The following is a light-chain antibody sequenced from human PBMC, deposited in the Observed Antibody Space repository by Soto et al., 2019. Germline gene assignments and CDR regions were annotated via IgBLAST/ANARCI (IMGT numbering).Light chain of an antibody. CDR1: QILLHSNGYNY. CDR2: GSS. Sequence: IVMTQSPLSLPVTPGEPASISCRSSQILLHSNGYNYLDWYLQKPGKAPTLLIYGSSSLQTGVPPRFSGSGSGTEFTLTISSLQPEDFGTYYCQQTYDSLVSFGGGTKVDIK. J-gene: IGKJ4*01. V-gene: IGKV2-28*01. CDR3: QQTYDSLVS.